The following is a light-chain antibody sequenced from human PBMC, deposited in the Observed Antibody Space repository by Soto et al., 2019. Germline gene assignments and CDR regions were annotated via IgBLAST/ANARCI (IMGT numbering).Light chain of an antibody. J-gene: IGLJ1*01. V-gene: IGLV1-51*01. CDR3: GSWDSSLSAYV. CDR2: DDD. Sequence: QPVLTQPPSVSGAPGQRVTISCTGTSSNIGAGYDVHWYQQLPGTAPKVLIYDDDKRPSGIPDRFSGSKSGTSATLGITGFQTGDEADYYCGSWDSSLSAYVFGTGTKLTVL. CDR1: SSNIGAGYD.